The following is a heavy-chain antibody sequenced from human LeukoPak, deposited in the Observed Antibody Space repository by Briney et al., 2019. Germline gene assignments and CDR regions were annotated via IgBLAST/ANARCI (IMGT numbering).Heavy chain of an antibody. CDR3: ARGRNKWLVNYFDY. J-gene: IGHJ4*02. D-gene: IGHD6-19*01. Sequence: SETLSLTCAVYGGSFSGYYWSWIRRPPGKGLEWIGEINHSGSTNYNPSLKSRVTISVDTSKNQSSLKLSSVTAADTAVYYCARGRNKWLVNYFDYWGQGTLVTVSS. CDR1: GGSFSGYY. CDR2: INHSGST. V-gene: IGHV4-34*01.